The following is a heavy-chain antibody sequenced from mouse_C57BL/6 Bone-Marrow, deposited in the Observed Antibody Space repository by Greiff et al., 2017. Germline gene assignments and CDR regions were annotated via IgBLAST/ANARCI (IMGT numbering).Heavy chain of an antibody. CDR3: AREGGDYAHYYAMDY. J-gene: IGHJ4*01. CDR1: GFTFSSYA. V-gene: IGHV5-4*01. CDR2: ISDGGSYT. Sequence: EVKLMESGGGLVKPGGSLQLSCAASGFTFSSYAMSWVRQTPEKRLEWVATISDGGSYTYYPDNVKGRFTISRDNAKNNLYLQMSHLKSEDTAMYYCAREGGDYAHYYAMDYWGQGTSVTVSS. D-gene: IGHD1-1*02.